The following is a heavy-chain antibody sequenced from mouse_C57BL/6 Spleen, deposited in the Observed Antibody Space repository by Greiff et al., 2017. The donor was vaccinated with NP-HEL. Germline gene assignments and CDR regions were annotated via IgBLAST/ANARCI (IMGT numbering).Heavy chain of an antibody. D-gene: IGHD2-2*01. CDR3: TRDRTMLTGYAMDY. CDR2: ISSGGDYI. Sequence: EVQGVESGEGLVKPGGSLKLSCAASGFTFSSYAMSWVRQTPEKRLEWVAYISSGGDYIYYADTVKGRFTISRDNARNTLYLQMSSLKSEDTAMYYCTRDRTMLTGYAMDYWGQGTSVTVSS. J-gene: IGHJ4*01. CDR1: GFTFSSYA. V-gene: IGHV5-9-1*02.